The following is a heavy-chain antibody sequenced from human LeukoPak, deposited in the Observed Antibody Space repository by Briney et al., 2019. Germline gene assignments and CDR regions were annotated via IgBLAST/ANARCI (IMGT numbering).Heavy chain of an antibody. Sequence: GASVKVSCKASGYTFTCYYMHWVRQAPGQGLEWMGWINPNSGGTNYAQKFQGRVTMTRDTSISTAYMELSRLRSDDTAVYYCARDFSMGRGIAAAGYWGQGTLVTVSS. CDR2: INPNSGGT. CDR3: ARDFSMGRGIAAAGY. J-gene: IGHJ4*02. D-gene: IGHD6-13*01. CDR1: GYTFTCYY. V-gene: IGHV1-2*02.